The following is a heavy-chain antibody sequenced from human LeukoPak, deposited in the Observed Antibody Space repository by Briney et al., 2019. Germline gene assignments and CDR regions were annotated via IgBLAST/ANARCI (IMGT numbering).Heavy chain of an antibody. J-gene: IGHJ5*02. CDR3: ARDREVSSSWYNWFDP. CDR1: GYTFTGYY. D-gene: IGHD6-13*01. V-gene: IGHV1-2*02. CDR2: INPNSGGT. Sequence: ASVKVSCKASGYTFTGYYMHWVRQAPGQGLEWMGWINPNSGGTNYAQKFQGRVTMTWDTSISTAYMELSRLRSDDTAVYYCARDREVSSSWYNWFDPWGQGTLVTVSS.